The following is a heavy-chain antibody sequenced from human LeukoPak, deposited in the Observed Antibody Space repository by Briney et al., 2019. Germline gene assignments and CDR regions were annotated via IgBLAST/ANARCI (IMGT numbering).Heavy chain of an antibody. V-gene: IGHV1-18*01. J-gene: IGHJ5*02. CDR3: ARARKDSSSWYEWFDP. D-gene: IGHD6-13*01. CDR2: ISAYNGNT. CDR1: GYPFTSYG. Sequence: ASVKVSCKASGYPFTSYGISWVRQAPGQGLEWMGWISAYNGNTNYAQKLQGRVTMTTDTSTSTAYMELRSLRSDDTAVYYCARARKDSSSWYEWFDPWGQGTLVTVSS.